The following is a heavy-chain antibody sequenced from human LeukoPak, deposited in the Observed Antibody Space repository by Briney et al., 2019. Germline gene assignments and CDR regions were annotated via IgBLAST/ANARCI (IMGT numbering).Heavy chain of an antibody. D-gene: IGHD3-22*01. V-gene: IGHV4-61*02. CDR2: IFISGGT. CDR3: ARGGTTDYYDSNGYYFDN. CDR1: GDSITSGSYY. Sequence: SETLSLTCTVSGDSITSGSYYWSWIRQPAGKGLEWIGRIFISGGTNYNPSLRSRVTMSLDTSKNQFSLKLSSVNAADTAVYYCARGGTTDYYDSNGYYFDNWGQGTLVTVSS. J-gene: IGHJ4*02.